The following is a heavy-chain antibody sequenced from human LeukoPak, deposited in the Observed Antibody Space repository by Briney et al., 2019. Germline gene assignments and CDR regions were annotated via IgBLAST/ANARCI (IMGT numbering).Heavy chain of an antibody. J-gene: IGHJ4*02. CDR3: ARTGGASGGF. CDR2: IYYSGST. V-gene: IGHV4-59*08. D-gene: IGHD2-21*01. Sequence: SETLSLTCTVSGDSIDSYYWSWSRQPPGKGLEWIGYIYYSGSTSYNPSLKSRVTISVDTSKNQFSLKLSSVTAADTATYFCARTGGASGGFWGQGTLVTVSS. CDR1: GDSIDSYY.